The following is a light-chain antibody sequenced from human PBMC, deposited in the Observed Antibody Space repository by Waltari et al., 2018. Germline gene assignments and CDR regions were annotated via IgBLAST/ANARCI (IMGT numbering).Light chain of an antibody. CDR2: EVT. J-gene: IGLJ3*02. V-gene: IGLV2-23*02. CDR3: SSFESSRTWV. Sequence: QSALTQPASVSGSPGQSITISCPGTSADIGRYNLFAWYQQLPGNAPKLVIYEVTERPSELSNRFSGSKSGNTASLTISGLQAEDEADYYCSSFESSRTWVFGGGTKLTVL. CDR1: SADIGRYNL.